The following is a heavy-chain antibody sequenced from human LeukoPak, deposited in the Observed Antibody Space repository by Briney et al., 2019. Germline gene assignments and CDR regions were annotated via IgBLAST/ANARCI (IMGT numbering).Heavy chain of an antibody. V-gene: IGHV3-74*01. CDR1: GFTFSSCC. Sequence: GGSLRLSCAASGFTFSSCCMHWVRQTPGKGLVWVSRINNDGSGTSYADSVKDRFTISRDNAKNILFLQMNSLRAEDTAVYYCVRGGGCSGSPMRYGTDVWGQGTTVTVSS. CDR3: VRGGGCSGSPMRYGTDV. D-gene: IGHD6-19*01. J-gene: IGHJ6*02. CDR2: INNDGSGT.